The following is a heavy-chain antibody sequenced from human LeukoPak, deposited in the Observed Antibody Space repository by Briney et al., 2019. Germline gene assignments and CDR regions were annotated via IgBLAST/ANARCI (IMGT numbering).Heavy chain of an antibody. CDR1: GYTFTGYY. CDR2: INPNSGGT. CDR3: ARLLVPAAMREGYSSS. D-gene: IGHD2-2*01. Sequence: ASVKVSCKASGYTFTGYYMHWARQAPGQGLEWMGRINPNSGGTNYAQKFQGRVTMTRDTSISTAYMELSRLRSDDTAVYYCARLLVPAAMREGYSSSWGQGTLVTVSS. J-gene: IGHJ4*02. V-gene: IGHV1-2*06.